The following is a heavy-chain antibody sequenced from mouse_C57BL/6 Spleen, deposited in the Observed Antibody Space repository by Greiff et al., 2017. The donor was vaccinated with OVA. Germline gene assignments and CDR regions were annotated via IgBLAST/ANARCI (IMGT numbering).Heavy chain of an antibody. Sequence: QVQLQQPGAELVMPGASVKLSCKASGYTFTSYWMNWVKQRPGQGLEWIGEIDPSDSYTNYNQKLKGKSTLTVDKSSSTAYMQLSSLTSEDSAVYYCARSNYGSSYHFDYWGQGTTLTVSS. D-gene: IGHD1-1*01. V-gene: IGHV1-69*01. CDR1: GYTFTSYW. CDR3: ARSNYGSSYHFDY. CDR2: IDPSDSYT. J-gene: IGHJ2*01.